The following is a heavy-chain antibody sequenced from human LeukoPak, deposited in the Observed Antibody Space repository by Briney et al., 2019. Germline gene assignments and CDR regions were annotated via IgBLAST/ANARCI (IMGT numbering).Heavy chain of an antibody. CDR2: IKQDGGEI. V-gene: IGHV3-7*01. J-gene: IGHJ5*02. Sequence: GGSLRLSCAASGFTFSRYWMSWVRQAPGKGLEWVANIKQDGGEIYYVDSVKGRFTISRDNAKNTLYLQMNSLRAEDTAVYYCARDGVEFYNWFDPWGQGTLVTVSS. CDR1: GFTFSRYW. D-gene: IGHD2-21*01. CDR3: ARDGVEFYNWFDP.